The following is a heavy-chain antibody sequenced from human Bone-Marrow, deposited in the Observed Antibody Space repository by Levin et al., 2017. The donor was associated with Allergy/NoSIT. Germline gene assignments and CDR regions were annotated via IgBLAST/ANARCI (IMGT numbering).Heavy chain of an antibody. CDR3: ARMGFGE. D-gene: IGHD3-10*01. CDR1: GYRFSSYS. J-gene: IGHJ4*02. V-gene: IGHV1-3*01. Sequence: GGSLRLSCKASGYRFSSYSMHWVRQAPGQSPEWMGWINVATGDTKYAQTFQGRVSISRDTSANTAYLEVFALRSEDTAVYFCARMGFGEWGQGTLVTVSS. CDR2: INVATGDT.